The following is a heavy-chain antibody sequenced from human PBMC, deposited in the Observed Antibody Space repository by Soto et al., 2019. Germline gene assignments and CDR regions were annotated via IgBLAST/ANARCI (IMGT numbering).Heavy chain of an antibody. D-gene: IGHD6-19*01. J-gene: IGHJ5*02. Sequence: SETLSLTCTVSGGSISGYYWSWIRQPPGKGLEWIGYIYYSGSTYYNPSLKSRVTISVDTSKNQFSLKLSSVTAADTAVYYCARHGQLYNSGWYLNWFDPWGQGTLVTVSS. CDR2: IYYSGST. CDR3: ARHGQLYNSGWYLNWFDP. V-gene: IGHV4-59*04. CDR1: GGSISGYY.